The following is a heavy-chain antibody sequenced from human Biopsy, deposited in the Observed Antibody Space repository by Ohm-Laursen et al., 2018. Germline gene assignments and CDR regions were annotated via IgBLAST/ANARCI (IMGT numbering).Heavy chain of an antibody. J-gene: IGHJ1*01. CDR3: ATKLTGYFHH. Sequence: SVKVSCKASGYTFTDYYIHWVRQVPGQGLEWLGGNIPILGTGNYAQKFQDRVTVAADTSTSTATMELRSLRSDDTAVYYCATKLTGYFHHWGQGTLVIVSS. D-gene: IGHD3-9*01. V-gene: IGHV1-69*06. CDR1: GYTFTDYY. CDR2: NIPILGTG.